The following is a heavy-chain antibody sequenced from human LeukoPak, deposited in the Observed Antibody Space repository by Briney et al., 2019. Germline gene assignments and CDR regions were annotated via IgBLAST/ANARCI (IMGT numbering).Heavy chain of an antibody. CDR2: IDPNNGAT. Sequence: RRDSVKVSCKPSGYTFSVTGGYLYWLRHAPGQGLECLGWIDPNNGATAYAQKFQGRVAMTRDTSISTAYMELRRLRPDDTAVYYCARDGPAQMVEFDYWGQGTLVTVSS. D-gene: IGHD3-10*01. J-gene: IGHJ4*02. CDR1: GYTFSVTGGY. V-gene: IGHV1-2*02. CDR3: ARDGPAQMVEFDY.